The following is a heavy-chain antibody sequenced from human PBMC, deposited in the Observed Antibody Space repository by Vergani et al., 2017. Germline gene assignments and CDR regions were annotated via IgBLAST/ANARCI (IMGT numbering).Heavy chain of an antibody. CDR2: IIPIFGTA. Sequence: QVQLVQSGAEVKKPGASVKVSCKASGYTFTSYGISWVRQAPGQGLEWMGWIIPIFGTANYAQKFQGRVTITADESTSTAYMELSSLRSEDTAVYYCASGSVTMVRGPYVRYYYGMDVWGQGTTVTVSS. CDR1: GYTFTSYG. D-gene: IGHD3-10*01. V-gene: IGHV1-69*13. J-gene: IGHJ6*02. CDR3: ASGSVTMVRGPYVRYYYGMDV.